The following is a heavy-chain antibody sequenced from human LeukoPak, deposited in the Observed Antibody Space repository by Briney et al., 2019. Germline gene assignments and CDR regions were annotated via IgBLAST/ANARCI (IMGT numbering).Heavy chain of an antibody. D-gene: IGHD3-22*01. CDR1: GYTFTGYY. Sequence: ASVKVSCKASGYTFTGYYMHWVRQAPGQGLEWMGRINPNSGGTNYAQKFQGRVTITRDTSASTAYMELSSLRSEDTAVYYCAMSLTMTPYHWGQGTLVTVSS. J-gene: IGHJ4*02. CDR3: AMSLTMTPYH. CDR2: INPNSGGT. V-gene: IGHV1-2*06.